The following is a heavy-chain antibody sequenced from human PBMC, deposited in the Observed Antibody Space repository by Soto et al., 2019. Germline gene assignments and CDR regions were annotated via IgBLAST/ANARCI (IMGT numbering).Heavy chain of an antibody. CDR1: GFTFSSYS. J-gene: IGHJ3*02. CDR3: ARESGWSGYCSGGSCYRDAFDI. CDR2: IWYDGSNK. D-gene: IGHD2-15*01. V-gene: IGHV3-33*01. Sequence: GGSLRLSCAASGFTFSSYSMHWVRQAPGKGLEWVAVIWYDGSNKYYADSVKGRFTISRDNSKNTLYLQMNSLRAEDTAVYYCARESGWSGYCSGGSCYRDAFDIWGQGTMVTVSS.